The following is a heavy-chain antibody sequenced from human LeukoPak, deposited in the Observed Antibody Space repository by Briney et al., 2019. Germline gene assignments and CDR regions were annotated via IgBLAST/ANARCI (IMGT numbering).Heavy chain of an antibody. CDR3: ARAGFGGQNYYYMDV. V-gene: IGHV3-21*01. Sequence: GGSLRLSCEASGFTFSTYNMNWVRQAPGKRLEWVSSITSSSSYAFYADSVKGRFTISRDNAKNSLYLQMNSLRAEDTAVYYCARAGFGGQNYYYMDVWGKGTTVTVSS. D-gene: IGHD3-10*01. J-gene: IGHJ6*03. CDR2: ITSSSSYA. CDR1: GFTFSTYN.